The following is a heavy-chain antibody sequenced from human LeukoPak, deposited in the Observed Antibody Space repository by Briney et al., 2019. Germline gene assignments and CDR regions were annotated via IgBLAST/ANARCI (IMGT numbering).Heavy chain of an antibody. CDR1: GGSFSGYY. J-gene: IGHJ5*02. CDR2: INHSGST. D-gene: IGHD6-13*01. Sequence: KSSETLSVTCAVYGGSFSGYYWSWIRQPPGKWLEWIGEINHSGSTNYNPSLKSRVTISVDTSKNQFSLKLSSVTAADTAVYYCARGSLGSSWYNWFDPWGQGTLVTVSS. V-gene: IGHV4-34*01. CDR3: ARGSLGSSWYNWFDP.